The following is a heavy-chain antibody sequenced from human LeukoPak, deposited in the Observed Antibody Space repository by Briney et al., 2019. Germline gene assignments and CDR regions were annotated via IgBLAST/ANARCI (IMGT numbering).Heavy chain of an antibody. V-gene: IGHV3-33*01. CDR2: IWYDGSNK. Sequence: PGWSLRLSCAASGFTFSSYGMHWVRQAPGKGLEWVAVIWYDGSNKYYADSVKGRFAISRDNSKNTLYLQMNSLRAEDTAVYYCAREEMATVTIDYWGQGTLVTVSS. CDR3: AREEMATVTIDY. CDR1: GFTFSSYG. D-gene: IGHD5-24*01. J-gene: IGHJ4*02.